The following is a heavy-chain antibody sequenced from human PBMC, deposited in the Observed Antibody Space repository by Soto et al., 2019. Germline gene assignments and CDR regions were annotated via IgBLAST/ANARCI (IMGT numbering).Heavy chain of an antibody. Sequence: QITLKESGPTLVKPTQTLALNCTFCGFSFNTRGVGVAWIRQPPGKALEWLAVTYWDDDRRYRPSLTDRLTITKDISTNQVVLTMTHMDPVDTGTYYCAHLVPGPLRFAYWGQGALVTVSS. D-gene: IGHD6-19*01. J-gene: IGHJ1*01. CDR1: GFSFNTRGVG. CDR3: AHLVPGPLRFAY. CDR2: TYWDDDR. V-gene: IGHV2-5*02.